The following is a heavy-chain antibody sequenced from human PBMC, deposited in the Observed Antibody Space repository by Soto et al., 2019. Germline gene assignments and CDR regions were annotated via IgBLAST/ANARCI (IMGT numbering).Heavy chain of an antibody. CDR3: ARDRGWNCDY. Sequence: QVQLVESGGGVVQPGRSLRVSCAASGFTFSNYGMHWVHQAPGKGLEWVALISSDGSNKYYADSVKGRFSFSRDNSKNTLYLQVNSLRPEDTAVYYCARDRGWNCDYWGQGTLVTVSS. D-gene: IGHD1-7*01. V-gene: IGHV3-30*03. J-gene: IGHJ4*02. CDR1: GFTFSNYG. CDR2: ISSDGSNK.